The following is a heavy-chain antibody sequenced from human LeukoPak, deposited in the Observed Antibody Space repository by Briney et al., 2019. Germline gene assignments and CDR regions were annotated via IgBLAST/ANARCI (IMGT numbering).Heavy chain of an antibody. CDR1: GFTFDDYA. Sequence: GGSLRLSCAASGFTFDDYAMHWVRQAPGKGLEWVSGISWNSGSIGYADSVKGRFTISRDNAKNSLYLQMNSLRAEDTALYYYAKDTRHYYGSGSYFDYWGQGTLVTVSS. J-gene: IGHJ4*02. D-gene: IGHD3-10*01. CDR3: AKDTRHYYGSGSYFDY. CDR2: ISWNSGSI. V-gene: IGHV3-9*01.